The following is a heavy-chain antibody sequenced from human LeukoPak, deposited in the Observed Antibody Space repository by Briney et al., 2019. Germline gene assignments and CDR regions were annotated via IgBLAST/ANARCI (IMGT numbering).Heavy chain of an antibody. CDR3: ATLFGKLGDFDY. CDR2: IYYSGST. Sequence: SETLSLTCTVSGGSISSGGYYWSWIRQHPGKGLEWIGYIYYSGSTYHNPSLKSRVTISVDTSKNQFSLKLSSVTAADTAVYYRATLFGKLGDFDYWGQGTLVTVSS. J-gene: IGHJ4*02. V-gene: IGHV4-31*03. CDR1: GGSISSGGYY. D-gene: IGHD3-16*01.